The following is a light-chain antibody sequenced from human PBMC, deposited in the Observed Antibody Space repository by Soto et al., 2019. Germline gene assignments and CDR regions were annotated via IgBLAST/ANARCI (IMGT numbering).Light chain of an antibody. CDR2: TAS. V-gene: IGKV1-39*01. CDR3: QQGYRTPLS. J-gene: IGKJ4*01. Sequence: DIHMTQSPSSLSASVGDRVTITCRASQSISYFLNWYQQKPGKAPTLLIYTASNLQDGVPSRFSGSGSGTDFTLTISSLEPEDFAIYYCQQGYRTPLSFGGGTKVEI. CDR1: QSISYF.